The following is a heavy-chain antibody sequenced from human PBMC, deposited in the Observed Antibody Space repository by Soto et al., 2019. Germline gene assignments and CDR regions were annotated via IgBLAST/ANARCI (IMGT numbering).Heavy chain of an antibody. CDR3: ARGIQLWYYKTRYYYYGMDV. Sequence: SVKVSCKAPGGTFSSYAISWVRQAPGQGLEWMGGIIPIFGTANYAQKFQGRVTITADKSTSTAYMELSSLRSEDTAVYYCARGIQLWYYKTRYYYYGMDVWGQGTTVTVSS. CDR1: GGTFSSYA. J-gene: IGHJ6*02. CDR2: IIPIFGTA. D-gene: IGHD5-18*01. V-gene: IGHV1-69*06.